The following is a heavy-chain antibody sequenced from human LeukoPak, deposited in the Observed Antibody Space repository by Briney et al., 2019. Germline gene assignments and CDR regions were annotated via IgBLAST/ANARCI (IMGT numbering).Heavy chain of an antibody. J-gene: IGHJ4*02. D-gene: IGHD1-26*01. CDR2: INPDSGGT. Sequence: ASVKVSCKTSGFTFTDYYLHWVRQAPGQGLEWMGWINPDSGGTNYAQRFQGRVTMTRDTSISTAYMELSRLTSDDTAVYYCARETHYSGSYYNYWGQGTLVTVSS. CDR3: ARETHYSGSYYNY. CDR1: GFTFTDYY. V-gene: IGHV1-2*02.